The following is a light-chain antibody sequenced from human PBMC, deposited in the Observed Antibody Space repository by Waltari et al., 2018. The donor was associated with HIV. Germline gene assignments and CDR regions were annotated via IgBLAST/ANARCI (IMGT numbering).Light chain of an antibody. CDR3: QHYNNWLRT. Sequence: DIVMTQSPVTLSVSPGARATLSCRASQSVSSNLAWYQQKPGQAPRRLIYAASTRATGIPARLSGSGSGTEFTLTISSLRSEDFAVYYCQHYNNWLRTFGQGTKVEIK. CDR2: AAS. J-gene: IGKJ1*01. CDR1: QSVSSN. V-gene: IGKV3-15*01.